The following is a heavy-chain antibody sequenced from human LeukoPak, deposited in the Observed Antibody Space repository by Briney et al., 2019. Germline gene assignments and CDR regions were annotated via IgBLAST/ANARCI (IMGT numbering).Heavy chain of an antibody. CDR2: IGFSTNNV. D-gene: IGHD1-26*01. CDR3: ARGAKWAYYFDY. V-gene: IGHV3-9*01. Sequence: PGTSLRLSCVASGFTFDYSAFHWVRQAPGKGLEWVSGIGFSTNNVDYADSVKGRFTISRDNAKDTLYLHMNSLTAEDTAVYYCARGAKWAYYFDYWGQGTLVTVPS. J-gene: IGHJ4*02. CDR1: GFTFDYSA.